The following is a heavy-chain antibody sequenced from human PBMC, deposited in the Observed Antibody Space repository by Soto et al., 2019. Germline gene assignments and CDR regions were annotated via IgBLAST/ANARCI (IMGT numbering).Heavy chain of an antibody. CDR2: IKSDGSYT. J-gene: IGHJ4*02. D-gene: IGHD3-22*01. CDR1: GFTFSNSW. Sequence: GGSLRLSCAASGFTFSNSWMHWVRQAPGKGLVWVSRIKSDGSYTNYTDSVKGRFTVSRDNAKNSLYLQMNSLRVEDTAVYYCGSPTYYYDSRGPPGYGAQEPLATVP. V-gene: IGHV3-74*01. CDR3: GSPTYYYDSRGPPGY.